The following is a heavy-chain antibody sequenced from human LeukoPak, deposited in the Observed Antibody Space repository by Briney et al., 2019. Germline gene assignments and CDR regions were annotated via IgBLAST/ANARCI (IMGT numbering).Heavy chain of an antibody. V-gene: IGHV3-23*01. J-gene: IGHJ4*02. Sequence: GGSLRLSCAASGFTFSSYAMTWVRQAPGRGLEWVSGISASASGGITYYADSVKGRFTISRDNSKNTLYLQMNSLRAEDTAVYYCSKDFRYSSGWGQGTLVTVSS. CDR1: GFTFSSYA. CDR3: SKDFRYSSG. D-gene: IGHD5-18*01. CDR2: ISASASGGIT.